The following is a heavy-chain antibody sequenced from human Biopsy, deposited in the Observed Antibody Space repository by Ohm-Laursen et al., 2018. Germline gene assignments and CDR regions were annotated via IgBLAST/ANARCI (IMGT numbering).Heavy chain of an antibody. J-gene: IGHJ2*01. CDR1: GGSIGGGEYY. CDR3: ARGVPHYDGSGFPLAGYWYFDL. V-gene: IGHV4-31*01. D-gene: IGHD3-22*01. Sequence: TLSLTCSVSGGSIGGGEYYWNWIRQHPGKGLEWIGLISYSGTTFYNLSLESLLTISIDTSKNHFSLNLRSVTAADTAVYYCARGVPHYDGSGFPLAGYWYFDLWGRGTLVTVSS. CDR2: ISYSGTT.